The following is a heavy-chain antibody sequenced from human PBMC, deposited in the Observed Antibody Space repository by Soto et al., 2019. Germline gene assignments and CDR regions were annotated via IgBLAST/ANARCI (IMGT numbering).Heavy chain of an antibody. CDR2: INPNSGGT. CDR3: ASEGGARSGSNYMDF. J-gene: IGHJ4*02. Sequence: DSVKVSCKASGYTFTGYYMHWVRLAPGHGIEWMGWINPNSGGTNYAQKLQGWVTMTRDTSISTAYMELSRLRSDDTAVYDCASEGGARSGSNYMDFWGQGTLLTVSS. D-gene: IGHD5-12*01. CDR1: GYTFTGYY. V-gene: IGHV1-2*04.